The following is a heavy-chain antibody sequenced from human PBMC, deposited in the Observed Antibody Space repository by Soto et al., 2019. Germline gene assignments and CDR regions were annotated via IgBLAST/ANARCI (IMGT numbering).Heavy chain of an antibody. D-gene: IGHD3-10*02. J-gene: IGHJ4*02. CDR3: ARSAVPDPIDY. V-gene: IGHV1-18*01. Sequence: PVKGSCKASGYTFTSSGISWVRQAPGQGLEWMGWISAYNGNTNYAQKLQGRVTMTTDTSTSTAYMELRSLRSDDTAVYYCARSAVPDPIDYWGQGTLVTVSS. CDR1: GYTFTSSG. CDR2: ISAYNGNT.